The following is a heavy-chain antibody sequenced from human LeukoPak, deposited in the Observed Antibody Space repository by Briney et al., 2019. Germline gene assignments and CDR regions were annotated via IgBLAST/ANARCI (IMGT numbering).Heavy chain of an antibody. J-gene: IGHJ4*02. Sequence: GGSLRLSCAASGFTFDDFSMHWVRQAPGKGLEWVSVISGDGGSRYYADSVKGRFTISRDNGKNSLYLQMNSLRSEDTALYYCAKANPCDSWGQGTLVTVSS. V-gene: IGHV3-43*02. CDR3: AKANPCDS. CDR2: ISGDGGSR. CDR1: GFTFDDFS.